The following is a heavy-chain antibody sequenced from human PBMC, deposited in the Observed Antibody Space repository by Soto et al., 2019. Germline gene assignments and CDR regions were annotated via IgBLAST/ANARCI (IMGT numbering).Heavy chain of an antibody. D-gene: IGHD5-18*01. Sequence: QLQLQESGPGLVKPSETLSLTCTVSGGSISSSSYYWGWIRQPPGKGLEWIGSIYYSGSTYYNPSLKSRVTISVDTSKNQFSLKLSAVTAADTAVYYCARQSVDIAMVDYWGQGTLVTVSS. CDR2: IYYSGST. V-gene: IGHV4-39*01. CDR3: ARQSVDIAMVDY. CDR1: GGSISSSSYY. J-gene: IGHJ4*02.